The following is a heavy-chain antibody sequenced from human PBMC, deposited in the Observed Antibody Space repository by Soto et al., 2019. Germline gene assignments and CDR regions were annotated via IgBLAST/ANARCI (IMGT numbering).Heavy chain of an antibody. J-gene: IGHJ5*02. CDR2: IWYDGTTK. CDR3: ARDVDRTSHLNWFDP. D-gene: IGHD5-12*01. Sequence: SLRLSCEVSGFSLSGYGMHWVRQAPGKGLEWVAVIWYDGTTKNYADSVKGRFTISRDSSKNTAYLQMDSLKVEDTAVYYCARDVDRTSHLNWFDPWGQGVMVTVSS. V-gene: IGHV3-33*01. CDR1: GFSLSGYG.